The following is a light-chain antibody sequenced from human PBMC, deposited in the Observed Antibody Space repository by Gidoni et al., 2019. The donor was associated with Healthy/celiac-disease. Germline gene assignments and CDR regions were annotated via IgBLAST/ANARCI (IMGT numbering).Light chain of an antibody. Sequence: QSALTQPASVSGSPGQSITISCTRTSSDVGGYNYVSWYQQHPGKAPKLMIYEVSNRPSGVSNRFSGSKSGNTASLTISGLQAEDEADYYCSSYTSGSTLVFGGGTKLTLL. J-gene: IGLJ3*02. V-gene: IGLV2-14*01. CDR3: SSYTSGSTLV. CDR2: EVS. CDR1: SSDVGGYNY.